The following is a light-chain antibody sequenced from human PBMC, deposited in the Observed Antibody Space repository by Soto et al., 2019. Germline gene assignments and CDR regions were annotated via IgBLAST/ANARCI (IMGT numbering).Light chain of an antibody. CDR1: SSNIGNNY. V-gene: IGLV1-51*02. J-gene: IGLJ3*02. CDR3: GTWHSSLSAEGV. CDR2: EDN. Sequence: QSALTQPPSVSAAPGQKVTISCSGSSSNIGNNYVSWYQQFPGTAPKLLIYEDNKRPSGIPDRFSGSKSDTSATLAITGLQTGDEADYYCGTWHSSLSAEGVFGGGTKLTVL.